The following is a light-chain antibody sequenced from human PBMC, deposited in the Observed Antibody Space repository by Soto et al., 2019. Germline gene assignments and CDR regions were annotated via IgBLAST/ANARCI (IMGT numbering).Light chain of an antibody. CDR2: EVS. V-gene: IGLV2-14*01. CDR1: SSDVGGYNY. CDR3: SSYTSSSPYV. Sequence: LTQPASVSGSPGQSITISCTGTSSDVGGYNYVSWYQQHPGKAPKLMIYEVSNRPSGVSNRFSGSKSGNTASLTISGLQAEEEADYYCSSYTSSSPYVFGTGTKVTVL. J-gene: IGLJ1*01.